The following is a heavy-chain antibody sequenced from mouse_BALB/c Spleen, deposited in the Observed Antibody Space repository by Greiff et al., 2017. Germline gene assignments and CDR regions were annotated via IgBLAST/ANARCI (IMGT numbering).Heavy chain of an antibody. D-gene: IGHD2-1*01. J-gene: IGHJ2*01. Sequence: EVKLVESGPGLVKPSQSLSLTCTVTGYSITSDYAWNWIRQFPGNKLEWMGYISYSGSTSYNPSLKSRISITRDTSKNQFFLQLNSVTTEDTATYYCAREYYGIYFDYWGQGTTLTVSS. CDR1: GYSITSDYA. CDR3: AREYYGIYFDY. V-gene: IGHV3-2*02. CDR2: ISYSGST.